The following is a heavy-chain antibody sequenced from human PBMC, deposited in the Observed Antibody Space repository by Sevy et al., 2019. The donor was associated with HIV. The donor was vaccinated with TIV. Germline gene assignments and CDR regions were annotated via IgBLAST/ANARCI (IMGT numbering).Heavy chain of an antibody. CDR3: ANTSAKGDDAFNI. J-gene: IGHJ3*02. CDR2: ISGGGAGT. Sequence: GGSLRLSCAASGFTFINYAMSWVRQAPGKGLEGKGLEWVSTISGGGAGTYYADSVRGRFTISRDSSKNTLYLQMNSLRAEDTAVYYCANTSAKGDDAFNIWGQGTMVTVSS. D-gene: IGHD3-16*01. CDR1: GFTFINYA. V-gene: IGHV3-23*01.